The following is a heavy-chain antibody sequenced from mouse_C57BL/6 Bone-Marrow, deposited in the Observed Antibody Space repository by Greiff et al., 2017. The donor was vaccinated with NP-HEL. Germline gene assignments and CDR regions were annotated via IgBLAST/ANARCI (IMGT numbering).Heavy chain of an antibody. Sequence: EVQLQESGAELVRPGASVRLSCTASVFNIKDYYMHWVTQRPEQGLEWIGWIDPEHGDTYYASKFQGNATITADTTSNTAYLQLSSLKYGDTAVYYCTTWPFAYWGQGTLVTVSA. V-gene: IGHV14-4*01. J-gene: IGHJ3*01. CDR2: IDPEHGDT. CDR3: TTWPFAY. CDR1: VFNIKDYY.